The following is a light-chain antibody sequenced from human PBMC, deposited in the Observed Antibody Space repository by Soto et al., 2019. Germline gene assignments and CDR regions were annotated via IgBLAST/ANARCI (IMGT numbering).Light chain of an antibody. CDR2: GAS. CDR3: QHYAGSPPWT. J-gene: IGKJ1*01. CDR1: QSVGSTY. V-gene: IGKV3-20*01. Sequence: EIVLTQSPGTLSLSPGERATLSCRASQSVGSTYLAWYQQKPGQAPRLLVYGASNRATGIPDRFSGTGSGTDFTLTISRLEPEDFAVYYCQHYAGSPPWTFGQGTKVEIK.